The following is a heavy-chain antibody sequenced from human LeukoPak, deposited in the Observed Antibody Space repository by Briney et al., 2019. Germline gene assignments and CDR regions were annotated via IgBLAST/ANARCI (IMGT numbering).Heavy chain of an antibody. J-gene: IGHJ6*03. CDR1: GFAFSNAW. Sequence: GGSLRLSCAASGFAFSNAWMSWVRQAPGKGLEWVAFIRYDGSNKYYADSVKGRFTISRDNARNSLYLQMNSLRVEDTAVYYCARDPYSGTYGNTYYYYMDVWGKGTTVTISS. CDR2: IRYDGSNK. D-gene: IGHD1-26*01. V-gene: IGHV3-30*02. CDR3: ARDPYSGTYGNTYYYYMDV.